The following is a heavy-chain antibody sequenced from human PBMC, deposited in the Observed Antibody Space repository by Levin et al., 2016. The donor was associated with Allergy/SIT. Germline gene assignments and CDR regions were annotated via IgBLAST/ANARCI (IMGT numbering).Heavy chain of an antibody. V-gene: IGHV4-59*01. Sequence: WIRQPPGKGLEWIGYIYYSGSTNYNPSLKSRVTISVDTSKNQFSLKLSSVTAADTAVYYCARRDDFWSGRGWFDPWGQGTLVTVSS. CDR2: IYYSGST. D-gene: IGHD3-3*01. CDR3: ARRDDFWSGRGWFDP. J-gene: IGHJ5*02.